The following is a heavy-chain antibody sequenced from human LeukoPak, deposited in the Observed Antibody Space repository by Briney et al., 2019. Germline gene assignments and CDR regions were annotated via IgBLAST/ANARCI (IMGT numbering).Heavy chain of an antibody. V-gene: IGHV3-23*01. J-gene: IGHJ4*02. D-gene: IGHD5-18*01. CDR1: GFIFKISA. CDR2: ISGTGDET. CDR3: ARERPTRGYSYGYYDDY. Sequence: GGSLRLSCVASGFIFKISAMGWVRQAPGKGLEWVSVISGTGDETDYADSVRGNFTISRDNAKNSLYLQMNSLRAEDTAVYYCARERPTRGYSYGYYDDYWGQGTLVTVSS.